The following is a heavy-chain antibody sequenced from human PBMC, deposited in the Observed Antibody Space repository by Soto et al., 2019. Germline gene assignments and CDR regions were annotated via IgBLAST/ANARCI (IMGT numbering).Heavy chain of an antibody. CDR3: ARLPPSIAARFPVTTNSYFDY. Sequence: GESLKISCQGSGYSFTSYWIGWVRQMPGKGLEWMGIIYPGDSDTRYSPSFQGQVTISADKSISTAYLQWSSLKASDTAMYYCARLPPSIAARFPVTTNSYFDYWGQGTLVTVSS. J-gene: IGHJ4*02. D-gene: IGHD6-6*01. CDR2: IYPGDSDT. V-gene: IGHV5-51*01. CDR1: GYSFTSYW.